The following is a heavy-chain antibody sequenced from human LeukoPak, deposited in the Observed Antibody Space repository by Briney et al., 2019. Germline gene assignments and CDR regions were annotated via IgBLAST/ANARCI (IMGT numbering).Heavy chain of an antibody. J-gene: IGHJ4*02. D-gene: IGHD3-10*01. V-gene: IGHV3-48*01. CDR2: ISSSSSTI. CDR1: GFTFSSYS. CDR3: ARASYYYGSGSYYFDY. Sequence: GGSLRLSCAASGFTFSSYSMNWVRQAPGKGLEWVSFISSSSSTIYYADSVKGRFIISRDNAKNSLYLQVNTLRAEDTAVYYCARASYYYGSGSYYFDYWGQGTLVTVSS.